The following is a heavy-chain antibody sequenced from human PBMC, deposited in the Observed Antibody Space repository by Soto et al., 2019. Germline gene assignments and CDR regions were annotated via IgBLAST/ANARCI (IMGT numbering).Heavy chain of an antibody. CDR1: GYTFTSYY. CDR2: INPIFGTA. Sequence: SVKVSCKASGYTFTSYYMHWVRQAPGQGLEWMGIINPIFGTANYAQKFQGRVTITADESTSTAYMELSSLRSEDTAVYYCARVAATMGYYYYYGMDVWGQGTTVTVSS. V-gene: IGHV1-69*13. J-gene: IGHJ6*02. D-gene: IGHD2-15*01. CDR3: ARVAATMGYYYYYGMDV.